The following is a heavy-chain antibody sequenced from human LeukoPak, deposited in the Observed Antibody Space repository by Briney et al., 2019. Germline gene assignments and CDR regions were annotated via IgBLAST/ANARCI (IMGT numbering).Heavy chain of an antibody. J-gene: IGHJ4*02. Sequence: GASVKVSCKASGYAFIRYPIIWVRQAPGQGLEWMGWISTYNGDTTYAQKFQDRVSMTTDTSTGTASTELRGLRSDDTAVYYCARERDTVLAPYFDYWGQGTLVTVSP. CDR3: ARERDTVLAPYFDY. D-gene: IGHD3-3*01. V-gene: IGHV1-18*01. CDR1: GYAFIRYP. CDR2: ISTYNGDT.